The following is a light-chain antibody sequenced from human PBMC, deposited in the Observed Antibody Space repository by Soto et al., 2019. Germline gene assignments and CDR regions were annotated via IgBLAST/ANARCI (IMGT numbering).Light chain of an antibody. CDR2: EVN. CDR1: SSDVGGYDY. J-gene: IGLJ2*01. V-gene: IGLV2-14*01. Sequence: QSALTQPASVSGSPGQSITISCTGTSSDVGGYDYVSWHQQHPGKAPKLMRYEVNTRPSGVSNRFSGSKSGNTASLTISGLQDEDEADYYCCSYTSSGAHVFGGGTQLTVL. CDR3: CSYTSSGAHV.